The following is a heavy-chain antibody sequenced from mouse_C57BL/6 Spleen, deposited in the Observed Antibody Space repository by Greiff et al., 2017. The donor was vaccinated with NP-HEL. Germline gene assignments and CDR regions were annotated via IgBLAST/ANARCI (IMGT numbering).Heavy chain of an antibody. J-gene: IGHJ2*01. V-gene: IGHV3-6*01. Sequence: EVKLMESGPGLVKPSQSLSRTCAVTGYSITSGYYWNWIRQFPGNKLEWMGYISYDGSKNYNPSLKNRISISRDTSKNQFFLKLNSVTTEDTATYYCARKDYGSLDYWGQGTTLTVSS. CDR3: ARKDYGSLDY. CDR1: GYSITSGYY. CDR2: ISYDGSK. D-gene: IGHD1-1*01.